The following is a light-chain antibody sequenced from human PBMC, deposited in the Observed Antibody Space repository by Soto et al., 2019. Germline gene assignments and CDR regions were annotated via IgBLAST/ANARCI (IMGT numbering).Light chain of an antibody. J-gene: IGKJ1*01. CDR3: QQYNDYSWT. V-gene: IGKV1-5*03. CDR1: QSIGIW. CDR2: KAS. Sequence: IPMTQSPSTLSASVGDRVAITCRASQSIGIWLAWYQQKPGKAPRFLIYKASSLESGVPSRFSGSGYGTEFTLTIISLQPDDFGTYYCQQYNDYSWTFGQGNKVEIK.